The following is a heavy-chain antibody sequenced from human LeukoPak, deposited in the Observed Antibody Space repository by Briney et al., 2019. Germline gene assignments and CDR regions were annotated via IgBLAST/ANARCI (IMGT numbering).Heavy chain of an antibody. CDR3: AKDKSGGWELLRDHDAFDI. CDR2: ISPKSGDT. Sequence: ASVKVSCKTSGYTFTDSYINWVRQAPGQGLEWMGWISPKSGDTNYAEKFEGRVTMTRDMSVTTAYMELSRLTSDDTALYYCAKDKSGGWELLRDHDAFDIWGQGTMVTVSS. CDR1: GYTFTDSY. D-gene: IGHD1-26*01. V-gene: IGHV1-2*02. J-gene: IGHJ3*02.